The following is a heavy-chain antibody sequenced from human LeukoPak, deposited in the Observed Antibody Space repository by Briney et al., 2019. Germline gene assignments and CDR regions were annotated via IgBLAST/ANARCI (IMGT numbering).Heavy chain of an antibody. CDR3: ARGSATGLAY. Sequence: SSETLSLTCAVYGGSFSAYYWTWIRQPPGKGLEWIGEIDRSGSTNYNPALKSRLTISVDTSKNQFSLKLTSVTAADTAVYYCARGSATGLAYWGQGTLVTVSS. D-gene: IGHD1-1*01. J-gene: IGHJ4*02. V-gene: IGHV4-34*01. CDR2: IDRSGST. CDR1: GGSFSAYY.